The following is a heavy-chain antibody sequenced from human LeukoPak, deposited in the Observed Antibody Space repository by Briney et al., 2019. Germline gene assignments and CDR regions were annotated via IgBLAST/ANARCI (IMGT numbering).Heavy chain of an antibody. J-gene: IGHJ4*02. CDR1: GYTFTSYY. D-gene: IGHD6-13*01. Sequence: GASVKVSCKASGYTFTSYYMHWVRQAPGQGLEWMGIINPSGGSTSYAQKFQGRVTMTRDTSTSTVYMELSSLRSEDTAVYYCARMEPRYSSSWYPSHFDYWGQGTLVTVSS. CDR3: ARMEPRYSSSWYPSHFDY. CDR2: INPSGGST. V-gene: IGHV1-46*01.